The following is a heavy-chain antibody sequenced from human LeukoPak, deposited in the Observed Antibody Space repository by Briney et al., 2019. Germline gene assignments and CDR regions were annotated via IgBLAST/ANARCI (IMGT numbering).Heavy chain of an antibody. CDR1: GFTFGDYA. CDR3: AKGVYGSGNYYFDY. J-gene: IGHJ4*02. V-gene: IGHV3-9*03. CDR2: ISWNSYTI. D-gene: IGHD3-10*01. Sequence: PGGSLRLSCTASGFTFGDYAMSWVRQAPGKGLEWVSGISWNSYTIGYADSVKGRFTISRDNAKNSLYLQMNSLRAEDMALYYCAKGVYGSGNYYFDYWGQGTLVTVSS.